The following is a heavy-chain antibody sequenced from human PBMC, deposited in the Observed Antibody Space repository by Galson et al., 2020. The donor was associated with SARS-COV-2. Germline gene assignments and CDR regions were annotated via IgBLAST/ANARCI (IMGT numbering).Heavy chain of an antibody. CDR2: IYWDNDD. CDR1: GFSLRKTGMR. CDR3: AHKRATPIAVASMNGAFDI. Sequence: SGPTLVKPTQTFTLTCTFSGFSLRKTGMRVGWIRQTPGKALEWLALIYWDNDDLYSPSLKTRLTITKDSSQNQVVLTLTNVEPADTATSFCAHKRATPIAVASMNGAFDIWGQGSMVTVSS. J-gene: IGHJ3*02. V-gene: IGHV2-5*02. D-gene: IGHD6-19*01.